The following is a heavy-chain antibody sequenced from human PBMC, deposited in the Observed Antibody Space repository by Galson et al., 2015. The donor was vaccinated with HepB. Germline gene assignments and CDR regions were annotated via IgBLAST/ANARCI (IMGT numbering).Heavy chain of an antibody. D-gene: IGHD4-17*01. Sequence: SVKVSCKASGYIFTNYVMHWVRQAPGQRLEWMGWINTGSGKTKSLQKFQGRVTFTRDTSATTAYMELSGLRSEDTAVYHCARYGAYHDAFDIWGQGTMVTVSS. CDR1: GYIFTNYV. CDR2: INTGSGKT. CDR3: ARYGAYHDAFDI. V-gene: IGHV1-3*04. J-gene: IGHJ3*02.